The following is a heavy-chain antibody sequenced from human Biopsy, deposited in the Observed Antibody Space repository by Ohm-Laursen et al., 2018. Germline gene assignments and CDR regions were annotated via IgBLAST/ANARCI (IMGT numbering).Heavy chain of an antibody. V-gene: IGHV4-39*01. CDR3: ARHPTGFWFDP. J-gene: IGHJ5*02. Sequence: SETLSLTCNVSGGSISSETNYWGWIRQPPGKGLEWIGSIFYGGITYYNPSLKSRVTISVDTSKNQFSLNLSSVTGADTAVYYCARHPTGFWFDPWGQGTLVTVSS. CDR1: GGSISSETNY. CDR2: IFYGGIT.